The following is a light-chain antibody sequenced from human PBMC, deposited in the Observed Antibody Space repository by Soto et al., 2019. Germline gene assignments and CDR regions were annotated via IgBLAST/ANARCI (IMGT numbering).Light chain of an antibody. Sequence: DIQMTQSPSSLSASVGDRVTITCQASQDISNYLNWYQQKPGKAPKLLIYDASNLETGVPSRFSASGSGTDFTFTISSLQPEDIATYYCQQYDNLLSITFGQGTRLEIK. V-gene: IGKV1-33*01. CDR2: DAS. J-gene: IGKJ5*01. CDR3: QQYDNLLSIT. CDR1: QDISNY.